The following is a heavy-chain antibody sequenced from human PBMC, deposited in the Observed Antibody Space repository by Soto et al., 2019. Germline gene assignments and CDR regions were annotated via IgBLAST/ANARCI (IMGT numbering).Heavy chain of an antibody. CDR3: AREWAIFGVVIRYSWFDP. CDR2: ISSSSSYI. J-gene: IGHJ5*02. D-gene: IGHD3-3*01. V-gene: IGHV3-21*01. CDR1: GFTFSSCS. Sequence: PGGSLRLSCAASGFTFSSCSMNWVRQAPGKGLEWVSSISSSSSYIYYADSVKGRFTISRDNAKNSLYLQMNSLRAEDTAVYYCAREWAIFGVVIRYSWFDPWGQGTLVTVSS.